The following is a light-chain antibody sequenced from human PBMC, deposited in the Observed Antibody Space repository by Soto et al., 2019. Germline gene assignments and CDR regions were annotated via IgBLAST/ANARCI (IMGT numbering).Light chain of an antibody. J-gene: IGKJ1*01. CDR3: QQYGSSFWT. CDR1: QSVSSSY. V-gene: IGKV3-20*01. Sequence: EIVLTQSPGTLSLSPGERATLSCRASQSVSSSYLAWYQQKPGQAPRLPIYGASSRATGIPDRFSGSGSGTDFTLTISRLEPEDFAVYYCQQYGSSFWTFGQGTKVEIK. CDR2: GAS.